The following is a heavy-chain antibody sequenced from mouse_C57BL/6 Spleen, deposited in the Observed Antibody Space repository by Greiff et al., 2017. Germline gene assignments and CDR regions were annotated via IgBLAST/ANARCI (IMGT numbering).Heavy chain of an antibody. CDR3: TRDTAQATETWFAD. CDR2: ISSGGDYS. J-gene: IGHJ3*01. D-gene: IGHD3-2*02. CDR1: GFTFSSYA. Sequence: EVMLVESGEGLVKPGGSLKLSCAASGFTFSSYAMSWVRQTPEKRLEWVAYISSGGDYSYYADTVKGRFTISRDNARNTLYLQMSSLKSEDTAMYYCTRDTAQATETWFADWGQGALVTVSA. V-gene: IGHV5-9-1*02.